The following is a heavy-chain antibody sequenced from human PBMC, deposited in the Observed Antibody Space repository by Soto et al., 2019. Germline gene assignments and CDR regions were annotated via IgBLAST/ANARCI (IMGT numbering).Heavy chain of an antibody. CDR2: ISYSGST. D-gene: IGHD3-22*01. CDR3: ARGRQYYHSEFAP. J-gene: IGHJ5*02. Sequence: SETLCLTCTVSGDSISSGAYYWSWIRQHPGKGLEWIGYISYSGSTYYNPSLKSRLTISVDTSENQFSLKLTSVTAADTAMYYCARGRQYYHSEFAPWGQGTLVTVSS. V-gene: IGHV4-31*03. CDR1: GDSISSGAYY.